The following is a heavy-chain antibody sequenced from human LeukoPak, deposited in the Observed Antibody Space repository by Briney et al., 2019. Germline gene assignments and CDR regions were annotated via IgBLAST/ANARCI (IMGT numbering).Heavy chain of an antibody. CDR2: MNPNSGNT. J-gene: IGHJ4*02. CDR1: GYTFTSYD. CDR3: ARAPRIVGATKDYYFDY. D-gene: IGHD1-26*01. V-gene: IGHV1-8*01. Sequence: ASVKVSCKASGYTFTSYDINWVRQATGQGLEWMGWMNPNSGNTGYAQKFQGRVTMTRNTSISTAYMELSSLRSEDTAVYYCARAPRIVGATKDYYFDYWGQGTLSPSPQ.